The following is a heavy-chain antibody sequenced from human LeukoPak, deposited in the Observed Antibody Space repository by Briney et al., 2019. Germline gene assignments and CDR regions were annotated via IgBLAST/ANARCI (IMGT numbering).Heavy chain of an antibody. V-gene: IGHV7-4-1*02. CDR3: ARDPNHYYDSSGYYGDY. Sequence: ASVKVSFKASGYTFTNYAMNWVRQAPGQGLEWMGWINTNTGNPTYAQGFTGRFVFSLDTSVSTAYLQISSLKAEDTAVYYCARDPNHYYDSSGYYGDYWGQETLVTVSS. CDR2: INTNTGNP. D-gene: IGHD3-22*01. J-gene: IGHJ4*02. CDR1: GYTFTNYA.